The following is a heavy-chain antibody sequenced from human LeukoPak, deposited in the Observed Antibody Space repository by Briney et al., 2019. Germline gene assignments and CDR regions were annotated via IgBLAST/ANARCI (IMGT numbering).Heavy chain of an antibody. V-gene: IGHV4-31*03. CDR3: ARDTYGWFGEYYFDY. Sequence: PSETLSPTCTVSGGSISSGGYYWSWIRQHPGKGLEWIGYIYYSGSTYYNPSLKSRVTISVDTSKNQFSLKLSSVTAADTAVYYCARDTYGWFGEYYFDYWGQGTLVTVSS. CDR1: GGSISSGGYY. J-gene: IGHJ4*02. CDR2: IYYSGST. D-gene: IGHD3-10*01.